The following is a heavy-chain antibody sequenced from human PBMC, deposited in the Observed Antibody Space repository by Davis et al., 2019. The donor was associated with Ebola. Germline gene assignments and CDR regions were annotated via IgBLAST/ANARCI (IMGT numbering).Heavy chain of an antibody. V-gene: IGHV4-38-2*02. CDR3: ARGTAVSSGSTGYFDD. CDR1: GYAISSGYY. J-gene: IGHJ4*02. CDR2: INHSGST. Sequence: PGGSLRLSCTVSGYAISSGYYWGWIRQPPGKGLEWIGEINHSGSTNCNPSLKSRVSVSVDTSKNQFSLKLGSVTAADTAVYYCARGTAVSSGSTGYFDDWGQGTLVTVSS. D-gene: IGHD3-22*01.